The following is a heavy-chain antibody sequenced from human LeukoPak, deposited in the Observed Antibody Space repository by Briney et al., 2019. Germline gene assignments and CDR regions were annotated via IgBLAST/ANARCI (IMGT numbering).Heavy chain of an antibody. D-gene: IGHD3-22*01. CDR1: GYTFTGYY. CDR2: INPNSGGT. J-gene: IGHJ4*02. CDR3: ARASAGVYYDSSGYYPLDY. Sequence: ASVKVSCKASGYTFTGYYMHWVRQAPGQGLEWMGWINPNSGGTNYAQKFQGRVTMTRDTSISTAYMELRSLRSDDTAVYYCARASAGVYYDSSGYYPLDYWGQGTLVTVSS. V-gene: IGHV1-2*02.